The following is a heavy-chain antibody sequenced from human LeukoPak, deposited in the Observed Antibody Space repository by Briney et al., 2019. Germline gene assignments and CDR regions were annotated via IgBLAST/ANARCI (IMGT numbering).Heavy chain of an antibody. J-gene: IGHJ4*01. CDR3: AKAKGYCSGGSCYSGSIFDY. D-gene: IGHD2-15*01. CDR2: ISANGDST. V-gene: IGHV3-43*02. CDR1: GFTFSTYN. Sequence: GSLRLSCAASGFTFSTYNMNWVRQAPGKGLEWVSLISANGDSTYYADSLKGRFTISRDNSKNSLYLQMNSLRTEDTAFYYCAKAKGYCSGGSCYSGSIFDYWGHGTLVTVSS.